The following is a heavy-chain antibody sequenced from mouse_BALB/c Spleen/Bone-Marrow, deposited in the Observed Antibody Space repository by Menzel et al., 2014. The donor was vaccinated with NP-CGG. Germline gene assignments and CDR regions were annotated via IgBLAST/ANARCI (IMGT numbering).Heavy chain of an antibody. Sequence: EVQLVESGGGLVKPGGSLKLSCAASGFTFSTYAMSWVRQTPEKRLEWVATISSGGTYTYFPDSVNGRFTISRDNAKNILYLQMNILRSDHTSMYYCAKHGGDYDWKLVYWGQGTLVTVSS. D-gene: IGHD2-4*01. CDR1: GFTFSTYA. V-gene: IGHV5-9-3*01. CDR3: AKHGGDYDWKLVY. J-gene: IGHJ3*01. CDR2: ISSGGTYT.